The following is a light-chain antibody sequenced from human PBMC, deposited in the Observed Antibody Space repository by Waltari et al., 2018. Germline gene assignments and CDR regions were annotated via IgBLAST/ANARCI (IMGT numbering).Light chain of an antibody. J-gene: IGKJ2*01. CDR1: QSLLHSDGNTY. CDR3: MQGLHLPYT. Sequence: DIVMTQTPLSLSVTPGQPASISCKSIQSLLHSDGNTYLHWYLQKPGQSPQLLIYEVSSRFSGMTDKFSGSGSGTDFTLKISRVEAEDVGLYYCMQGLHLPYTFGQGTKLEIK. V-gene: IGKV2-29*02. CDR2: EVS.